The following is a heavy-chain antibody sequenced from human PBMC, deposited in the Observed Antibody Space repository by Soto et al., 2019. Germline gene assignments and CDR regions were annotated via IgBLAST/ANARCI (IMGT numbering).Heavy chain of an antibody. V-gene: IGHV1-69*13. J-gene: IGHJ6*02. CDR3: ARVNDSGSYQNMPGPHYYYGMDV. CDR2: IIPIFGTA. Sequence: SVKVSCKASGGTFSSYAISWVRQAPGQGLEWMGGIIPIFGTANYAQKFQGRVTITADESTSTAYMELSSLRSEDTAVYYCARVNDSGSYQNMPGPHYYYGMDVSGQGTTVTVSS. CDR1: GGTFSSYA. D-gene: IGHD1-26*01.